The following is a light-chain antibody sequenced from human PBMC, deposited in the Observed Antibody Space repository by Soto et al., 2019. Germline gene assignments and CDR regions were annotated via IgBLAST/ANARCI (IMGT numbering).Light chain of an antibody. V-gene: IGLV2-11*01. CDR3: CSYAGNYTWV. CDR2: AVS. Sequence: QSALTQPRSVSGSPGQSVTISCTGTRSDVGDYDYVSWYQQHLGKAPKVMIYAVSTRPSGVPDRFSGSKSGNTASLTISGLQAEDEADYYCCSYAGNYTWVFGGGTKLTVL. CDR1: RSDVGDYDY. J-gene: IGLJ3*02.